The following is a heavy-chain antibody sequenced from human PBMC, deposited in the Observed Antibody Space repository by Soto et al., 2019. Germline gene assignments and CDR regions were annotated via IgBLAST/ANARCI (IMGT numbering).Heavy chain of an antibody. V-gene: IGHV4-31*03. CDR2: IYYSGST. CDR1: GGSISSGGYY. CDR3: ARDRGLGYCSGGSCYSDAFDI. J-gene: IGHJ3*02. D-gene: IGHD2-15*01. Sequence: QVQLQESGPGLVKPSQTLSLTCTVSGGSISSGGYYWSWIRQHPGKGLEWIGYIYYSGSTYYNPSLKIRVTISVDTSKNQFSLKLSSVTAADTAVYYCARDRGLGYCSGGSCYSDAFDIWGQGTMVTVSS.